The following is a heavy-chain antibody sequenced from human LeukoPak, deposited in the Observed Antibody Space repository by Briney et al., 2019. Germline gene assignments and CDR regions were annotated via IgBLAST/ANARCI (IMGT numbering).Heavy chain of an antibody. D-gene: IGHD1-26*01. Sequence: SEALSLTCTVSGGSISSYYWSWIRQPPGKGLEWIGYIYYSGSTNYNPSLKSRVTISVDTSKNQFSLKLSSVTAADTAVYYCARVGRKGGSYYDSYFDYWGQGTLVTVSS. CDR1: GGSISSYY. V-gene: IGHV4-59*01. J-gene: IGHJ4*02. CDR2: IYYSGST. CDR3: ARVGRKGGSYYDSYFDY.